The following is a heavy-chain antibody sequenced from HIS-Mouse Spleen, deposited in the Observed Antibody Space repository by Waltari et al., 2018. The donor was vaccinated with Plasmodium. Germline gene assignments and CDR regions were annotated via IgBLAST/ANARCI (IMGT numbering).Heavy chain of an antibody. CDR3: ARAHWGPDDY. D-gene: IGHD7-27*01. Sequence: EVQLVEPGGGLIQPGGSLRLSCAASGFPSGSKSTSWVRQAPGKGLEWVSVIYSGGSTYYADSVKGRFTISRDNSKNTLYLQMNSLRAEDTAVYYCARAHWGPDDYWGQGTLVTVSS. J-gene: IGHJ4*02. CDR2: IYSGGST. CDR1: GFPSGSKS. V-gene: IGHV3-53*01.